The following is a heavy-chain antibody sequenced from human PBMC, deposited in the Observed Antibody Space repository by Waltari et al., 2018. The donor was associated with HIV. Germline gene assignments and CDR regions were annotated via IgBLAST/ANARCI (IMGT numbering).Heavy chain of an antibody. J-gene: IGHJ6*02. CDR1: GFLVSSNY. CDR2: SYSGGRT. V-gene: IGHV3-66*01. Sequence: EVQLVESGGGLVQPGGSLRLSCAASGFLVSSNYMSWVRQAPGKGRGGCSVSYSGGRTYFGDSLKGRCTISRDNSKNTLDVQMNSLRAEDTAVYYCARDNPAYDSSGYYDGMDVWGQGTTVTVSS. D-gene: IGHD3-22*01. CDR3: ARDNPAYDSSGYYDGMDV.